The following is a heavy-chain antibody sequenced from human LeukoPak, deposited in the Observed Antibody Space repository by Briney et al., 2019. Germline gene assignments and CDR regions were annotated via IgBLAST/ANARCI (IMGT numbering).Heavy chain of an antibody. CDR1: GFTFSSYW. Sequence: GGSLRLSCAASGFTFSSYWMSWVRQAPGKGLEWVANIKQDGSEKYYVDSVKGRFTISRDNAKNPLYLQMNSLRAEDTAVHYCARDLDSGAAAHRGGFDYWGQGTLVTVSS. J-gene: IGHJ4*02. V-gene: IGHV3-7*01. CDR2: IKQDGSEK. D-gene: IGHD6-13*01. CDR3: ARDLDSGAAAHRGGFDY.